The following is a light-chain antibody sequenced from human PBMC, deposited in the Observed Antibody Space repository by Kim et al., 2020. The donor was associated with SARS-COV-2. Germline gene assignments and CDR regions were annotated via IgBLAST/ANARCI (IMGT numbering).Light chain of an antibody. V-gene: IGLV3-9*01. CDR2: RNY. CDR3: QVWDSATGV. J-gene: IGLJ3*02. CDR1: NIVSKN. Sequence: SVALGQTARIPCGGNNIVSKNVHWFQKKPGQAPLLVIYRNYNRPSGIPERFSGSTSGNTATLIISSVQAGDEADYYCQVWDSATGVFGGGTKVTVL.